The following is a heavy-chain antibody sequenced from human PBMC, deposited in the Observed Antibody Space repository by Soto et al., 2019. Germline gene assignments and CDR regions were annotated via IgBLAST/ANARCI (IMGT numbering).Heavy chain of an antibody. CDR2: IIPIFDTA. J-gene: IGHJ6*02. CDR3: ARDEMVVATGSRTWHYYYGMDV. Sequence: QVQLVQSGAEVKKPGSSVKVSCKSSGGTFSTYAISWVRQAPGQGLEWMGGIIPIFDTANYAQKFQGRVTITADESTTTANMELISLRSEATAVYYCARDEMVVATGSRTWHYYYGMDVWGQGTTVTVSS. D-gene: IGHD2-15*01. V-gene: IGHV1-69*12. CDR1: GGTFSTYA.